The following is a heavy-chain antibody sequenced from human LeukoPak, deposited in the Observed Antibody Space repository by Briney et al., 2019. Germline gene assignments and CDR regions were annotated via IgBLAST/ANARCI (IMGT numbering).Heavy chain of an antibody. D-gene: IGHD2-15*01. CDR1: GFTFSSYG. CDR2: INQDGSEK. V-gene: IGHV3-7*01. Sequence: GRSLRLSCAASGFTFSSYGMHWVRQAPGKGLEWVANINQDGSEKYYVDSVRGRFTISRANAKNSLYLQMNSLRAEDTAVYYCARKDGVDYWGQGTLVTVSS. CDR3: ARKDGVDY. J-gene: IGHJ4*02.